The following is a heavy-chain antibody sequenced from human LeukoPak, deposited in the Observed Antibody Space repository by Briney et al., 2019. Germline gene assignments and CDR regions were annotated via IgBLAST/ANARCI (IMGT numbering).Heavy chain of an antibody. CDR2: INHSGST. CDR3: ASIDMVGTGGWFDP. Sequence: SETLSLTCAVYGGSISGYYWTWIRQPPGKRLEWIGEINHSGSTNYNPSLKSRVTISVDTNKNQFSLKLSSVTAADTAVYYCASIDMVGTGGWFDPWGQGTLVIVSS. CDR1: GGSISGYY. D-gene: IGHD5-12*01. J-gene: IGHJ5*02. V-gene: IGHV4-34*01.